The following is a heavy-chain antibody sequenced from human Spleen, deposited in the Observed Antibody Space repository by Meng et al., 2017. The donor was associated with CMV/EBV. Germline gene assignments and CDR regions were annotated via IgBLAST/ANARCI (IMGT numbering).Heavy chain of an antibody. V-gene: IGHV4-34*01. CDR3: ARRGGNCSSTSCYTDFDY. J-gene: IGHJ4*02. Sequence: SETLSLTCAVYGGSFSNYYWTWIRQPPGTGLEWIGEINHSGSTNYNPSLKSRVTISVDTSKNQFSLKLSSVTAADTAVYYCARRGGNCSSTSCYTDFDYWGQGTLVTVSS. D-gene: IGHD2-2*01. CDR1: GGSFSNYY. CDR2: INHSGST.